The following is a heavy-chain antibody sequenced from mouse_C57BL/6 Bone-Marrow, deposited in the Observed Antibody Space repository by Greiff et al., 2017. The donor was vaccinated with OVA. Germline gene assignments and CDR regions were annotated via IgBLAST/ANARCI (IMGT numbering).Heavy chain of an antibody. CDR3: TIPYYGTWFAY. V-gene: IGHV1-74*01. Sequence: QVQLQQPGAELVKPGASVKVSCKASGYTFTSYWMHWVKQRPVQGLEWIGRIHPSDSGTNYNQNFKGKATLTVDKSSSTAYMQLSSLTSEDSAVYCCTIPYYGTWFAYWGQGTLVTVSA. CDR1: GYTFTSYW. CDR2: IHPSDSGT. J-gene: IGHJ3*01. D-gene: IGHD2-10*01.